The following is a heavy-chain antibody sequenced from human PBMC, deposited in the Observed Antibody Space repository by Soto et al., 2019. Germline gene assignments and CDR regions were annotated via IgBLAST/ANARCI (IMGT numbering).Heavy chain of an antibody. Sequence: QLQLQESGPGLVKPSETPSLTCTVTGGSISSSSYYWGWIRQPPGKGLEWIESLHYSGSTYYNPSLISRGTLSVYTSKYEFTLKMRSVTAADTAVYYCARYRGYYFDNWGQGTLVTVSS. CDR1: GGSISSSSYY. CDR3: ARYRGYYFDN. V-gene: IGHV4-39*01. J-gene: IGHJ4*02. CDR2: LHYSGST.